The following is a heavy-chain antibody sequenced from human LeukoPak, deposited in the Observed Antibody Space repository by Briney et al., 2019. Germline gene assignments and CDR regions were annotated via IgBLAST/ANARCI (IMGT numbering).Heavy chain of an antibody. CDR3: ARVSSVWMEDYYYYMDV. V-gene: IGHV4-34*01. CDR1: GGSLSFYY. CDR2: ISQNGDS. J-gene: IGHJ6*03. D-gene: IGHD3-16*02. Sequence: SETLSLTCGVSGGSLSFYYWSWIRQSPGKGLEWIAEISQNGDSNYNMSLKSRVTISLDKSKNQFSLKVASVTAADTGFYYCARVSSVWMEDYYYYMDVWGKGTTVTVSS.